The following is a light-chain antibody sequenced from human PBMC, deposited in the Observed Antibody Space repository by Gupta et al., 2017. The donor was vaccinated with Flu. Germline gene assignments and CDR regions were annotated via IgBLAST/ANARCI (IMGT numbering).Light chain of an antibody. CDR3: QQYGSFP. CDR1: QSVSSSY. Sequence: EIVLTQSPGTLSLSPGERATLSCRASQSVSSSYLAWYQQKPGQAPRLLIYGASSRATGIPDRFSGSGSGTDFTLTISRLEPEDFAVYYCQQYGSFPLDGGTKVEIK. J-gene: IGKJ4*01. V-gene: IGKV3-20*01. CDR2: GAS.